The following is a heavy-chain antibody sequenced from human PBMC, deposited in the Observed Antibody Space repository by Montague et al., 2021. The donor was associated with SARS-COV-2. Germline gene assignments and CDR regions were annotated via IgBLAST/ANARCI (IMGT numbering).Heavy chain of an antibody. V-gene: IGHV3-48*04. J-gene: IGHJ4*02. CDR1: GFTFSSYS. D-gene: IGHD3-9*01. CDR2: ISSSSTI. CDR3: ARDLRWGYYDILTGYYRHLDY. Sequence: SLRLSCAASGFTFSSYSMNWVRQAPGQGLEWVSYISSSSTIYYAXSVKGRFTITRDNAKNSLYLQMNSLRAEDTAVYYCARDLRWGYYDILTGYYRHLDYWGQGTMVTVSS.